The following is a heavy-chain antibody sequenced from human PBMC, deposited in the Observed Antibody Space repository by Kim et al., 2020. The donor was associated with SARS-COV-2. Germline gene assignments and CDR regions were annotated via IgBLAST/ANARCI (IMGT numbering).Heavy chain of an antibody. V-gene: IGHV3-33*05. CDR2: ISYDGSNK. J-gene: IGHJ6*01. CDR1: GFTFSSYG. Sequence: GGSLRLSCAASGFTFSSYGMHWVRQAPGKGLEWVAVISYDGSNKYYADSVKGRFTISRDNYKNKLYLQMNSLRAEDTAVYYCARDGAASDYYYYGLDVW. D-gene: IGHD6-13*01. CDR3: ARDGAASDYYYYGLDV.